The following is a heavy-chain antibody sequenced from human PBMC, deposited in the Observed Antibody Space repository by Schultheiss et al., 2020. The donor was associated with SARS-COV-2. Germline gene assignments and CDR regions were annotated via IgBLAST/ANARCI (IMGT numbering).Heavy chain of an antibody. J-gene: IGHJ6*02. CDR3: ARDHFPAYGMDV. D-gene: IGHD3-3*02. V-gene: IGHV3-21*01. Sequence: GGSLRLSCAASGFTFSSYSMNWVRQAPGKGLEWVSSISSSSSYIYYADSVKGRFTISRDNAKNSLYLQMNSLRAEDTAVYYCARDHFPAYGMDVWGQGTTVTVSS. CDR2: ISSSSSYI. CDR1: GFTFSSYS.